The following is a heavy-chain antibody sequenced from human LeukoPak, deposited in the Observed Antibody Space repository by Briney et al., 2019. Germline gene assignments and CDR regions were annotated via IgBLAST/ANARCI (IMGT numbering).Heavy chain of an antibody. Sequence: PGRSLRLSCAASGFTFSSYGMHWVRQAPGKGLEWVAVIWYDGSNKYYADSVKGRFTISRDNSKNTLYLQMNSLRAEDTAVYYCARAYYYDSSGYPPFDYWGQGTLVTVSS. V-gene: IGHV3-33*01. D-gene: IGHD3-22*01. CDR3: ARAYYYDSSGYPPFDY. J-gene: IGHJ4*02. CDR1: GFTFSSYG. CDR2: IWYDGSNK.